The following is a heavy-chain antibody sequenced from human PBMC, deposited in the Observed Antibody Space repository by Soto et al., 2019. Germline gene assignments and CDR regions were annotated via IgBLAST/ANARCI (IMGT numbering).Heavy chain of an antibody. CDR1: GFTFSSYA. D-gene: IGHD6-13*01. J-gene: IGHJ6*02. Sequence: GGSLRLSCAASGFTFSSYAMSWVRQAPGKGLEWVSAISGSGGSTYYADSVKGRFTISRDNSKNTLYLQMNSLRAEDTAVYYCAKEEGYSSRRYYYYGMDVWGQGTTVTVSS. CDR2: ISGSGGST. CDR3: AKEEGYSSRRYYYYGMDV. V-gene: IGHV3-23*01.